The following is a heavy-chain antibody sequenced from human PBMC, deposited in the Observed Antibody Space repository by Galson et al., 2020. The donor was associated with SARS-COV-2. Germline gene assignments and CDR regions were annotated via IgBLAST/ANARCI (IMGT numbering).Heavy chain of an antibody. D-gene: IGHD4-4*01. Sequence: GGSLRLSCAASGFTVSSNYMSWVRQAPGKGLEWVSVIYSGRSTYYADSVKRRFTISRDNSKNTLYLQMNSLRAEDTDVYYCARHGATGTTYYDYYCMGVWGKGTTVTVS. J-gene: IGHJ6*03. CDR3: ARHGATGTTYYDYYCMGV. CDR1: GFTVSSNY. V-gene: IGHV3-66*02. CDR2: IYSGRST.